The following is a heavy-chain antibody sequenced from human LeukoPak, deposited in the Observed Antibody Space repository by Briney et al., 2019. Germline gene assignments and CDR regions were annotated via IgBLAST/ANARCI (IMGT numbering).Heavy chain of an antibody. CDR2: LNPNSGGT. J-gene: IGHJ5*02. Sequence: ASVKVACKASGYTFTGYYMHWVRQAPGPGLEWMGWLNPNSGGTNYAQKFQGRVTMTRDTSISTAYMELSRLRSDDTAVYYCAREVPAANYNWFDPWGQGTLVTVSS. D-gene: IGHD2-2*01. CDR1: GYTFTGYY. V-gene: IGHV1-2*02. CDR3: AREVPAANYNWFDP.